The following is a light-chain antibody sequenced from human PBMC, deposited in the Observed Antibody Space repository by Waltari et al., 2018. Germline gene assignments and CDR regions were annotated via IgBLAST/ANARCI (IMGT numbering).Light chain of an antibody. V-gene: IGKV3-20*01. CDR1: QSVDSFY. CDR2: GAS. J-gene: IGKJ3*01. Sequence: EIVLTQSPGTLSVSPGESATLYCRTSQSVDSFYIAWYQQKPGQAPRLIILGASSRATGVPDRFSGSGSGTHFTLTISRLEPEDFAVYYCQQYGAARYTFGPGTRLDLK. CDR3: QQYGAARYT.